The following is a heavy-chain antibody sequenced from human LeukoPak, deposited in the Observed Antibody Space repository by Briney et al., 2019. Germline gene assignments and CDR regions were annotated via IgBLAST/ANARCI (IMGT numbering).Heavy chain of an antibody. CDR3: ARVHDKGVSWFDP. Sequence: SETLSLTCTVSGGSISSYYWSWVRQPPGKGLEWMGYIYYSGSTNYNPSLKSRVTTSVDTSKNQFSLKLSSVTAADPAVYYCARVHDKGVSWFDPWGQGTLVTVSS. CDR1: GGSISSYY. D-gene: IGHD3-9*01. J-gene: IGHJ5*02. CDR2: IYYSGST. V-gene: IGHV4-59*01.